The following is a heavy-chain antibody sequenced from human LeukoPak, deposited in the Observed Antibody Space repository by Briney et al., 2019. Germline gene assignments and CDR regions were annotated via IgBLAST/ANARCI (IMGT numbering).Heavy chain of an antibody. J-gene: IGHJ4*02. D-gene: IGHD3-16*02. CDR1: GFTLSSNY. CDR3: ARDSPVSAFDY. V-gene: IGHV3-53*01. Sequence: GGSLRLSCAASGFTLSSNYMSWVRQAPGKGLEWVSVIYSGGSTYYADSVKGRFTISRDNSKNTLYLQMNSLRAKDTAVYYCARDSPVSAFDYWGQGTLVTVSS. CDR2: IYSGGST.